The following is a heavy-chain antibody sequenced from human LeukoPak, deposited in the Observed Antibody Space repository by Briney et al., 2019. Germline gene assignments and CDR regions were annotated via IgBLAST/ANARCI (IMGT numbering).Heavy chain of an antibody. CDR3: AKDGSSWYPYDAFDI. Sequence: GRSLRLSCAASGLTFSSYGMHWVRQAPGKGLEWVAFIAYDGNVQYYAESVKGRFTISRGNSKNTLSLQMNSLRTEDTAVYYCAKDGSSWYPYDAFDIWGQGTMVTVSS. J-gene: IGHJ3*02. D-gene: IGHD6-13*01. CDR1: GLTFSSYG. CDR2: IAYDGNVQ. V-gene: IGHV3-30*18.